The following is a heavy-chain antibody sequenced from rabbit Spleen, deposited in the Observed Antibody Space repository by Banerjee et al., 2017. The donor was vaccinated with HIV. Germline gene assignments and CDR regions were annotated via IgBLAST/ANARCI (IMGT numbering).Heavy chain of an antibody. CDR3: ARDLTDAIGWNFGW. V-gene: IGHV1S40*01. D-gene: IGHD4-1*01. CDR1: GVSFSGDSY. Sequence: QSLEESGGDLVKPGASLTLTCIASGVSFSGDSYMCWVRQAPGNGLEWIACIDAGSSGFTYFATWAKGRFTISKTSSTTVTLQMTSLTAADTATYFCARDLTDAIGWNFGWWGPGTLVTVS. CDR2: IDAGSSGFT. J-gene: IGHJ4*01.